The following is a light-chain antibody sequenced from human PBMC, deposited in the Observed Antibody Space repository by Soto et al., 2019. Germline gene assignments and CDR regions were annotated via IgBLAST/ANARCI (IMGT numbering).Light chain of an antibody. V-gene: IGLV2-14*01. CDR3: SSSAGIYHYLV. Sequence: QSVLTQPASVSGSPGQSITISCTGTSSDVGGYNYVSWYQQHPGKAPKLMIYEVSNRPSGVSNRFSGSKSGNTASLTVSGLQTEDEAFYYCSSSAGIYHYLVFGGGTKVTVL. J-gene: IGLJ3*02. CDR2: EVS. CDR1: SSDVGGYNY.